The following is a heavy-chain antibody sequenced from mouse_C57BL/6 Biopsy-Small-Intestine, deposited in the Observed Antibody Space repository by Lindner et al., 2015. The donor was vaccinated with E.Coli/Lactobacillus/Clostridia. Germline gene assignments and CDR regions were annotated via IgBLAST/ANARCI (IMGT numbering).Heavy chain of an antibody. V-gene: IGHV10-1*01. D-gene: IGHD3-1*01. CDR2: IRSKSNNYAT. CDR1: GFSFNTYA. J-gene: IGHJ4*01. Sequence: VQLQESGEDWCSLKGSLKLSCAASGFSFNTYAMNWVRQAPGKGLEWVARIRSKSNNYATYYADSVKDRFTISRDDSESMLYLQMNNLKTEDTAMYYCVRLSGAMDYWGQGASVTVSS. CDR3: VRLSGAMDY.